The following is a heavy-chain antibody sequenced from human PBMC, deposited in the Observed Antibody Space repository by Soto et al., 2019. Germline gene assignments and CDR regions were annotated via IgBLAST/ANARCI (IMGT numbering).Heavy chain of an antibody. Sequence: SETLSLTCAVSGGSISSTNWWSWVRQPPGKGLEWIGQIYYSGSTNYNPSLKTRVTISVDKSKNQFSLKLSSVTAADTAVYYCAKDKESGSSYGRFFDYWGQGTLVTVYS. CDR3: AKDKESGSSYGRFFDY. V-gene: IGHV4-4*02. CDR1: GGSISSTNW. D-gene: IGHD1-26*01. CDR2: IYYSGST. J-gene: IGHJ4*02.